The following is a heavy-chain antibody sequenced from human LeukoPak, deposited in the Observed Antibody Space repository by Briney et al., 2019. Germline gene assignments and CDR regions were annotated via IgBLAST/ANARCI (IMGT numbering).Heavy chain of an antibody. CDR2: ISAYNGNT. D-gene: IGHD3-9*01. J-gene: IGHJ3*02. V-gene: IGHV1-18*01. Sequence: GASVKVSCKASGYTFTSYGISWVRQAPGQGLEWMGWISAYNGNTNYAQKLQGRVTMTTDTSTSTAYMELRSLRSDDTAVYYCARGSSVIYYDILTGPPGAFDIWGQGTMVTVSS. CDR1: GYTFTSYG. CDR3: ARGSSVIYYDILTGPPGAFDI.